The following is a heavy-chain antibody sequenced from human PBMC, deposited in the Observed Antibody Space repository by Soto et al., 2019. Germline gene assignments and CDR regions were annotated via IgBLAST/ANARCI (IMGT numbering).Heavy chain of an antibody. CDR2: ISGSGGST. CDR1: GFTSSSYA. D-gene: IGHD4-17*01. Sequence: GGSLRLSCAASGFTSSSYARSWVRQAPGKGLEWVSAISGSGGSTYYADSVKGRFTISRDNSKNTLYLQMNSLRAEDTAVYYCARDVVTTVTTTPYFDYWGQGTLVTVYS. V-gene: IGHV3-23*01. CDR3: ARDVVTTVTTTPYFDY. J-gene: IGHJ4*02.